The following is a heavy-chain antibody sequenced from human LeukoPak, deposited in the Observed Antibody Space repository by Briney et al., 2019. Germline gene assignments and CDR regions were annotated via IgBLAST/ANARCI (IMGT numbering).Heavy chain of an antibody. V-gene: IGHV3-66*01. CDR2: IYTGGST. D-gene: IGHD5-24*01. Sequence: GGSLRLSCAASGFIVSSDYMNWVRQAPGKGLEWVSIIYTGGSTNYADSVRGRFIISRDNSKNTLYLQMNSLRAEDTAVYYCAKSGYNRFDYWGQGTRVTVSS. J-gene: IGHJ4*02. CDR3: AKSGYNRFDY. CDR1: GFIVSSDY.